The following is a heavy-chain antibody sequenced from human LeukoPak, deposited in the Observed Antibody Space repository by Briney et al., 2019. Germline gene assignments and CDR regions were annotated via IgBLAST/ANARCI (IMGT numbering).Heavy chain of an antibody. CDR3: ARAYDSRGYYLYYFAY. CDR2: IYNSGTT. CDR1: GGFISDYY. Sequence: SETLSLTCTVSGGFISDYYWSWIRQTPGKGLEWIGYIYNSGTTNYNPSLNSRVTMSVDTSKSQFSLKLNSVTAADTAVYYCARAYDSRGYYLYYFAYWGQGTLVTVSP. J-gene: IGHJ4*02. V-gene: IGHV4-59*01. D-gene: IGHD3-22*01.